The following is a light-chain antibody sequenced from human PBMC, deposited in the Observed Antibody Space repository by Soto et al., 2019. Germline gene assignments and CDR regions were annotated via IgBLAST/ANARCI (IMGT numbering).Light chain of an antibody. J-gene: IGLJ1*01. Sequence: QSALTQPASVSGSPGQSITISCTGTSSDVGGYNYVSWYQQHPGKAPKLMIYDVSNRPSGVSNRFSGSKSGNTASLTISGLQAEDDADYYCSSYTSSSTLYVFGTGTKLTAL. CDR1: SSDVGGYNY. CDR3: SSYTSSSTLYV. CDR2: DVS. V-gene: IGLV2-14*01.